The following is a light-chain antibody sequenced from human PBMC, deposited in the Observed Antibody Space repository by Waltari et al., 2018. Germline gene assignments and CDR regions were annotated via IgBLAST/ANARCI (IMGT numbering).Light chain of an antibody. Sequence: QSALTHPPSPSGSPGQSVPLPSTGPSSDVGAYTYVPCYQQHPGKAPKLMIYGVSKRPSGGPARFSGSKSGNTASLTVSGLQAEDEADYSCSSYVGSNIVVFGGGTKLTVL. J-gene: IGLJ2*01. CDR1: SSDVGAYTY. CDR3: SSYVGSNIVV. V-gene: IGLV2-8*01. CDR2: GVS.